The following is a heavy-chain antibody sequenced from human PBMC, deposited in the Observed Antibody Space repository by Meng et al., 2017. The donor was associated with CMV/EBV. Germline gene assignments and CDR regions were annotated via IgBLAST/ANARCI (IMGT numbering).Heavy chain of an antibody. Sequence: GSLRLSCVVYGGSFSGSYWNWIRSYPGKGLEWIGEINNSGGTYYNPSLETRVAISIDTSKKQFSLKLNSVTAADSAVYYCATRSISYRAEYYLQWGQGTLVTVSS. CDR2: INNSGGT. D-gene: IGHD3-10*01. CDR1: GGSFSGSY. V-gene: IGHV4-34*01. CDR3: ATRSISYRAEYYLQ. J-gene: IGHJ1*01.